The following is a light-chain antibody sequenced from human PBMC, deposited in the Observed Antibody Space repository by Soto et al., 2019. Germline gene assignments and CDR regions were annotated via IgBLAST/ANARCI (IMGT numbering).Light chain of an antibody. CDR3: QQGYSTPRT. V-gene: IGKV1-39*01. J-gene: IGKJ1*01. Sequence: DIQMTQSPSSLSASVGDSVTITCRASQSIGTYLNWYQQESGKAPKLLIFAASRLQSGVPSRFSGGGSGTDFTLTIGSLQPEDFATCCCQQGYSTPRTFGQGTNVEIK. CDR1: QSIGTY. CDR2: AAS.